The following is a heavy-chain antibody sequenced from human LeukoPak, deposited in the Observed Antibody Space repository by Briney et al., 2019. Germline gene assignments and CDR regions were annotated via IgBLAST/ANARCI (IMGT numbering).Heavy chain of an antibody. CDR1: GGSFSGYY. CDR3: ARGEYCSSTSCANFDY. Sequence: SETLSLTCAVYGGSFSGYYWSWIRQPPGKGLEWIGEINHSGSTNNNPSLKSRVTISVDTSKNQFSLKLSSVTAADTAVYYCARGEYCSSTSCANFDYWGQGTLVTVSS. CDR2: INHSGST. V-gene: IGHV4-34*01. J-gene: IGHJ4*02. D-gene: IGHD2-2*01.